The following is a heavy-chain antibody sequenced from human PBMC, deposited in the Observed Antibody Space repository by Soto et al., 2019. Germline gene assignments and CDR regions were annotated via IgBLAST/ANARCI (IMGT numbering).Heavy chain of an antibody. V-gene: IGHV5-51*01. J-gene: IGHJ4*02. D-gene: IGHD2-2*01. CDR3: ARQGYCSTTACYAVDY. Sequence: PGESLKISCKGSGYTFTSYWIGWVRQMPGKGLEWMGIIYPGDSNTRYSPSFQGQVTISADKSISTAYLQWSSLKATDTATYFCARQGYCSTTACYAVDYWGQGTLVTVSS. CDR2: IYPGDSNT. CDR1: GYTFTSYW.